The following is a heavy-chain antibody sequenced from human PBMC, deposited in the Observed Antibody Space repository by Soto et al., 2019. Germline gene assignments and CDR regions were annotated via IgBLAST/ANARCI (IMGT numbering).Heavy chain of an antibody. V-gene: IGHV3-9*01. J-gene: IGHJ4*02. Sequence: PGGSLRLSCAASGFTFDDYAMHWVRQAPGKGLGWVSGISWNSGNIGYADSVKGRFTISRDNAENSLYLQMNSLRIEDTALYYCAKAGVVLGSSSWYQYYFDYWGQGTLVTVS. CDR1: GFTFDDYA. CDR2: ISWNSGNI. D-gene: IGHD6-13*01. CDR3: AKAGVVLGSSSWYQYYFDY.